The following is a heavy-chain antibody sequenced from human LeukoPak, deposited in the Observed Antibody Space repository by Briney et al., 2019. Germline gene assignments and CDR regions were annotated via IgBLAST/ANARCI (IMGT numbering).Heavy chain of an antibody. D-gene: IGHD4-17*01. V-gene: IGHV3-21*01. CDR1: GFTFSSYS. Sequence: GGSLRPSCAASGFTFSSYSMNWVRQAPGKGLEWVSSISSSSSYIYYADSVKGRFTISRDNAKNSLYLQMNSLRAEDTAVYYCARDPDTTGGDAFDIWGQGTMVTVSS. J-gene: IGHJ3*02. CDR2: ISSSSSYI. CDR3: ARDPDTTGGDAFDI.